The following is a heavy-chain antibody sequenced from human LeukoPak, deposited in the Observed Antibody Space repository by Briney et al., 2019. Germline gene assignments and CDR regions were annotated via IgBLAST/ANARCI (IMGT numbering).Heavy chain of an antibody. D-gene: IGHD6-19*01. Sequence: GGSLRLSCAASGFTFSSYSMNWVRQAPGKGLEWVSYISSSSTIYYADSVKGRFTISRDNAKNSLYLQMNSLRDEDTAVYYCARDSGSGWYSFDYWGQGTLVTVSS. CDR2: ISSSSTI. J-gene: IGHJ4*02. CDR3: ARDSGSGWYSFDY. V-gene: IGHV3-48*02. CDR1: GFTFSSYS.